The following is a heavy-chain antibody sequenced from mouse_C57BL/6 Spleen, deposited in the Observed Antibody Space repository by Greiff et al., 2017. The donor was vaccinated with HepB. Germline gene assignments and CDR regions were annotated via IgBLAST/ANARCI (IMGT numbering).Heavy chain of an antibody. J-gene: IGHJ4*01. CDR2: INPSSGYT. V-gene: IGHV1-4*01. CDR1: GYTFTSYT. CDR3: ARPSNPYAMDY. Sequence: VQLQQSGAELARPGASVKMSCKASGYTFTSYTMHWVNQRPGQGLEWIGYINPSSGYTKYNQKFKDKATLTADKSSSTAYMQLSSLTSEDSAVYYCARPSNPYAMDYWGQGTSVTVSS. D-gene: IGHD2-10*02.